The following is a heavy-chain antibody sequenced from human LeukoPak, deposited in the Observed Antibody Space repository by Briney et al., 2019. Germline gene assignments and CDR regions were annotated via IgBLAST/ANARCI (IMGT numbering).Heavy chain of an antibody. V-gene: IGHV4-59*01. Sequence: SETLSLTCTVSGGSISSYYWTWIRQPPGKRLEWIGYIYYTGSTNYIPSLKSRVTISVDTSKNQFSLKLSSVTAADTAVYYCARASDGSGSYFGWFDPWGQGTLVTVSS. J-gene: IGHJ5*02. CDR3: ARASDGSGSYFGWFDP. D-gene: IGHD3-10*01. CDR1: GGSISSYY. CDR2: IYYTGST.